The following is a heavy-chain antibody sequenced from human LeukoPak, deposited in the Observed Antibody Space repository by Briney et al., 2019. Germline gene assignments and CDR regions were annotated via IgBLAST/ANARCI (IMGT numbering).Heavy chain of an antibody. V-gene: IGHV1-8*01. CDR1: GYTFTSYD. CDR3: ARASFATRKTRFDP. D-gene: IGHD1-14*01. CDR2: MNPNSGNT. Sequence: VRVSCKASGYTFTSYDINWVRQATGQGLEWMGWMNPNSGNTGYAQKFQGRVTMTRNTSISTAYMELSSLRSEDTAVYYCARASFATRKTRFDPWGQGTLVTVSS. J-gene: IGHJ5*02.